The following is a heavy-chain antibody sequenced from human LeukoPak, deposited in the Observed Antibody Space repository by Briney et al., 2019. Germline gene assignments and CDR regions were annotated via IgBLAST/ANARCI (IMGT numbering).Heavy chain of an antibody. CDR1: GFTVSSNY. CDR3: ATRRGRSSGYYPPSY. Sequence: GGCLRLSCASSGFTVSSNYMSWVRQAPGRGLECVSVIYSGGSTYYADSVKGRFTISRDNSKNTLYLQMNTLRAEDTAVYYCATRRGRSSGYYPPSYWGQGTLVTVSS. V-gene: IGHV3-53*01. J-gene: IGHJ4*02. D-gene: IGHD3-22*01. CDR2: IYSGGST.